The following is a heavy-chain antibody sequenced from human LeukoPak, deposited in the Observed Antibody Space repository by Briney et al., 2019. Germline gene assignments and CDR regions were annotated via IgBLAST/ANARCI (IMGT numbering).Heavy chain of an antibody. CDR1: GGSISSYC. CDR2: SYYCGST. CDR3: ARDRRESTKPNDAFDI. Sequence: SETLSLTCSVSGGSISSYCWSWIRQPPERGLEWIGYSYYCGSTHYNPSLERRVTISIDPSKKQLSLKLTSVTAADTAVYYCARDRRESTKPNDAFDIWGQGTMVTVSS. J-gene: IGHJ3*02. V-gene: IGHV4-59*01. D-gene: IGHD1-1*01.